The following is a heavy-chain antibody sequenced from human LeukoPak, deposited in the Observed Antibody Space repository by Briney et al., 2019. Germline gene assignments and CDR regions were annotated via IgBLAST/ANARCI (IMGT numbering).Heavy chain of an antibody. CDR1: GYSFTSYW. J-gene: IGHJ4*02. CDR3: ARPSNLYYYGSGSYWVY. Sequence: GESLKISCKGSGYSFTSYWIGWVSQMPGKGLEWLGIIYPGDSDTRYSPSFQGQVTISADKSISTAYLQWSSLKASDTAMYYCARPSNLYYYGSGSYWVYWGQGTLVTVSS. V-gene: IGHV5-51*01. D-gene: IGHD3-10*01. CDR2: IYPGDSDT.